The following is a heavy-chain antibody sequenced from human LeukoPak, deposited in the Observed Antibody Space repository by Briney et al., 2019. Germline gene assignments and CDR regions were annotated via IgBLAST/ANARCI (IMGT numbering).Heavy chain of an antibody. CDR1: GFTFDDYA. CDR2: ISWHSGNI. D-gene: IGHD2-2*01. CDR3: AKDGRPKTPGHCSTTTCYYYFAMDV. V-gene: IGHV3-9*01. J-gene: IGHJ6*02. Sequence: HAGRSLRLSCAASGFTFDDYAMHWVRQAPGKGLEWVSTISWHSGNIVYADSVKGRFTISRDSAMSSLFLQMDSLRPEDTALYYCAKDGRPKTPGHCSTTTCYYYFAMDVWGQGTTVTVSS.